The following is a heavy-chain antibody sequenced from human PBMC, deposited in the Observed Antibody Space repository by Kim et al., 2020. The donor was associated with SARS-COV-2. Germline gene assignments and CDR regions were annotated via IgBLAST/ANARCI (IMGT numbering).Heavy chain of an antibody. CDR2: TI. Sequence: TIYYADSGKGRFTISRDNDQHSLYLQMRSLRAGDTAVDYCARTYSSTAGFWGQGTLVTVSS. CDR3: ARTYSSTAGF. J-gene: IGHJ4*02. V-gene: IGHV3-11*01. D-gene: IGHD2-21*01.